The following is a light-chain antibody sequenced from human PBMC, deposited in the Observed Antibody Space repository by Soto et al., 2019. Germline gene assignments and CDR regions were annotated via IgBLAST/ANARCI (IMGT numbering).Light chain of an antibody. CDR1: QSVSPY. J-gene: IGKJ5*01. CDR2: GAS. V-gene: IGKV3-20*01. CDR3: QQYSSSLIT. Sequence: PGEIATLSCRASQSVSPYVAWYQQKPGQAPRLLIYGASSRATGVPDRFSGGGSGTDFTLTISRLEPEDFAVYYCQQYSSSLITFGQGTRLEIK.